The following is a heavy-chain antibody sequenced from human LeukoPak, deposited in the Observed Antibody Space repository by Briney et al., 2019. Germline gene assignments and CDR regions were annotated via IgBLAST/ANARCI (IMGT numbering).Heavy chain of an antibody. J-gene: IGHJ4*02. D-gene: IGHD2-2*01. V-gene: IGHV1-3*02. CDR1: GYTFTSYA. Sequence: ASVKVSCKASGYTFTSYAMHWVRQAPGQRLEWMGWSYAGNGNTKYSQEFQGRVNITRDTSESTAYMELGSLRSEDMAVYYCAREGEYCSSTSCYHYFDYWGQGTLVTVSS. CDR2: SYAGNGNT. CDR3: AREGEYCSSTSCYHYFDY.